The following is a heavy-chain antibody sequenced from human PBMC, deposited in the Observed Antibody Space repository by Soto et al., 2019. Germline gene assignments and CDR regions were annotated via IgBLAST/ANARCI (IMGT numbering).Heavy chain of an antibody. Sequence: PSETLSLTCTVSGDSIRSGILSWSWIRQHPGKGLEWIGYIYYSGSTYYNPSLKSRVTISVDTSKNQFSLKLSSVTAADTAVYYCARDSDPYSSSSMGNDLYYYYGMDVWGQGTTVTVSS. V-gene: IGHV4-31*03. CDR2: IYYSGST. D-gene: IGHD6-6*01. CDR3: ARDSDPYSSSSMGNDLYYYYGMDV. CDR1: GDSIRSGILS. J-gene: IGHJ6*02.